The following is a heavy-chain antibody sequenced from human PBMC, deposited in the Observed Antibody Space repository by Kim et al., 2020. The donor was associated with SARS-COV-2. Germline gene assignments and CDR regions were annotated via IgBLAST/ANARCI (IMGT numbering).Heavy chain of an antibody. CDR2: INSNSGTT. CDR3: AREWPGYKGTLDL. CDR1: GYPFTSFY. D-gene: IGHD5-12*01. V-gene: IGHV1-46*01. Sequence: ASVKVSCKASGYPFTSFYVHWVRQAPGQGLEWIGVINSNSGTTTYGPEFQGRVTVTRDTSTETVTLELTSLRSDDTAMYFCAREWPGYKGTLDLWGQGTM. J-gene: IGHJ3*01.